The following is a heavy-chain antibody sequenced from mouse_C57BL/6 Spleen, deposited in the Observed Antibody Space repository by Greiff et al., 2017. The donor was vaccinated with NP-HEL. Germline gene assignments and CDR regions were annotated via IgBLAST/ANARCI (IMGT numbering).Heavy chain of an antibody. D-gene: IGHD2-3*01. V-gene: IGHV1-63*01. J-gene: IGHJ2*01. Sequence: QVQPQQSGAELVRPGTSVKMSCKASGYTFTNYWIGWAKQRPGHGLEWIGDIYPGGGYTNYNEKFKGKATLTADKSSSTAYMQFSSLTSEDSAIYYCARVNDGYYDYFDYWGQGTTRTVSS. CDR3: ARVNDGYYDYFDY. CDR2: IYPGGGYT. CDR1: GYTFTNYW.